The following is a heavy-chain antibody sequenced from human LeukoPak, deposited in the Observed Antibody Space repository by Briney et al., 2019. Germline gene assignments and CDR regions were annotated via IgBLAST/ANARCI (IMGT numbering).Heavy chain of an antibody. D-gene: IGHD3-22*01. Sequence: GRSLRLSCAASGFTFGSYAMHWVRQAPGKGLEWVAVISYDGSNKYYADSVKGRFTISRDNSKNTLYLQMNSLRAEDTAVYYCARDTDDYYDRSWFDPWGQGTLVTVSS. CDR3: ARDTDDYYDRSWFDP. CDR2: ISYDGSNK. V-gene: IGHV3-30-3*01. CDR1: GFTFGSYA. J-gene: IGHJ5*02.